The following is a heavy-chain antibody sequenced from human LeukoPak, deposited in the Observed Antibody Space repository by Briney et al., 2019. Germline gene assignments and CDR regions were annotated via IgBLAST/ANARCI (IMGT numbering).Heavy chain of an antibody. J-gene: IGHJ6*03. CDR3: ARGPPRGKYYYMDV. Sequence: GGSLRLSCPASGFTFSSFDMHWVRQPTGQGLEWVSTIGTASDTYYPGSVEGRFTLSRDNAKNSLYLQMNSLTAGDTAVYYCARGPPRGKYYYMDVWGKGTTVTVSS. CDR2: IGTASDT. V-gene: IGHV3-13*01. D-gene: IGHD1-1*01. CDR1: GFTFSSFD.